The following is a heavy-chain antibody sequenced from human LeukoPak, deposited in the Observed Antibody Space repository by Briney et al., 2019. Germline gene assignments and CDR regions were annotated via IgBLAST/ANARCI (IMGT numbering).Heavy chain of an antibody. D-gene: IGHD3-22*01. Sequence: SENLSLTCTVSAGSISSYYWSWIRQPPGRGLEWIGYIYYSGSTNYNPSLKSRVTISVDTSKNQFSLKLSSVTAADTAVYYCSKALRAYYYDSSGYASDAFDLWGQGTTVTVSS. V-gene: IGHV4-59*01. CDR2: IYYSGST. CDR3: SKALRAYYYDSSGYASDAFDL. CDR1: AGSISSYY. J-gene: IGHJ3*01.